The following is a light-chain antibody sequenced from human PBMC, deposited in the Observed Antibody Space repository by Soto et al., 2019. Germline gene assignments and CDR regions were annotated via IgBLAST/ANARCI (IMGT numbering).Light chain of an antibody. CDR1: QRVRSS. V-gene: IGKV3-11*01. Sequence: EIVLTQSPATLSLSPGERATLSCRASQRVRSSLAWYQQKPGQAPRLLIYDASNRATGIPARFSGSGSGTDFTLTISSLEPEDFAVYYCQQRSNWPPITFGQGTRLEIK. CDR3: QQRSNWPPIT. CDR2: DAS. J-gene: IGKJ5*01.